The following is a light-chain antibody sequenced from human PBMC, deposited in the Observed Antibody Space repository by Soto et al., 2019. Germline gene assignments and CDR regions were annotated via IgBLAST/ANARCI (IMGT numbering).Light chain of an antibody. Sequence: DIEMTQSPSTLSASVGDTVTITCRASQSIATWLAWYQQKPEKAPKLLIYKATNVQSGVPSRFSGSGSGTEFSLTISSQQPEDFAIYYCQQYNDYQYTFGQGTKLQIK. CDR2: KAT. CDR3: QQYNDYQYT. CDR1: QSIATW. J-gene: IGKJ2*01. V-gene: IGKV1-5*03.